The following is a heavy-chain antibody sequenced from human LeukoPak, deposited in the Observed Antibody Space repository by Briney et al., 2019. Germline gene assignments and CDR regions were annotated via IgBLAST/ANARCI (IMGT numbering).Heavy chain of an antibody. D-gene: IGHD3-22*01. Sequence: GGSLRLSCAASGFTFSNYWISWVRQAPGKGLEWVANIKEDGSEKYYGDSVKGRFTISTDNAKNSLYLEMNSLRVEDTSVYYCARDSSGYQWGQGTLVTVSS. V-gene: IGHV3-7*01. CDR2: IKEDGSEK. CDR3: ARDSSGYQ. J-gene: IGHJ4*02. CDR1: GFTFSNYW.